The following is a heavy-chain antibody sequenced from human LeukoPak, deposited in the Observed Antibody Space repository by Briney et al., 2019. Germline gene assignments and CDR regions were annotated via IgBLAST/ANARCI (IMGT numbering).Heavy chain of an antibody. D-gene: IGHD7-27*01. CDR3: AREVTPNWGSGDWFDP. Sequence: SETLSLTCTVSRGSISSFYWSWIRQPAGKGLEWIGRIYTSGSTNYNPSLKSRVTISVDTSKNQFSLKLSSVTAADTAVYYCAREVTPNWGSGDWFDPWGQGTLVTVSS. J-gene: IGHJ5*02. CDR1: RGSISSFY. V-gene: IGHV4-4*07. CDR2: IYTSGST.